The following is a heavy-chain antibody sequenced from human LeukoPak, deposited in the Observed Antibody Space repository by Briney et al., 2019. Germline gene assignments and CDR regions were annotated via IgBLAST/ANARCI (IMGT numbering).Heavy chain of an antibody. CDR1: GFTFSSYA. CDR3: ARALLRFLEWFGMDV. V-gene: IGHV3-30*04. CDR2: ISYDGSNK. J-gene: IGHJ6*03. Sequence: GGSLRLSCAASGFTFSSYAMHWVRQAPGKGLGGGEVISYDGSNKYYEDSVKGRFTISRDNSKNTLYLQMNSLRAEDTAVYYCARALLRFLEWFGMDVWGKGTTVTVSS. D-gene: IGHD3-3*01.